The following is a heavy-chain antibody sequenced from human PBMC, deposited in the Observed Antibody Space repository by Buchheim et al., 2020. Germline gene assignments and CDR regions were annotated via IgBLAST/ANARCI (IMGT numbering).Heavy chain of an antibody. CDR3: ARESRVLRYFDWLSPYYYYGMDV. Sequence: QVQLVQSGSELKKPGASVKVSCKASGYTFTSYAMNWVRQAPGQGLEWMGWINTNTGNPTYAQGFTGRFVFSLDTSVSTAYLQICSLKAEDTAVYYCARESRVLRYFDWLSPYYYYGMDVWGQGTT. J-gene: IGHJ6*02. D-gene: IGHD3-9*01. CDR2: INTNTGNP. CDR1: GYTFTSYA. V-gene: IGHV7-4-1*01.